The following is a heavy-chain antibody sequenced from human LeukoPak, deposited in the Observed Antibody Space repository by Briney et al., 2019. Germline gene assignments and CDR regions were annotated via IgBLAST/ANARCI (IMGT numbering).Heavy chain of an antibody. CDR1: GFTFSRYW. Sequence: GGSRRLSCAASGFTFSRYWMSWVRQSPGKGLECVANIKQDGSDKYYVDSVKGRFTISRDNAKNSLYLQMNSLRAEDTAVYYCARGSGQLGSDYWGQGTLVTVSS. V-gene: IGHV3-7*01. CDR2: IKQDGSDK. J-gene: IGHJ4*02. CDR3: ARGSGQLGSDY. D-gene: IGHD7-27*01.